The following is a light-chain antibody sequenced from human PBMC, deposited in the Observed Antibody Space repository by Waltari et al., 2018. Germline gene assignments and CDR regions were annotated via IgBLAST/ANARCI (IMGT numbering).Light chain of an antibody. CDR2: EVD. J-gene: IGLJ2*01. CDR1: SSDVGGYRY. Sequence: QSAPTQPPSASGSPGQSVTISCNGTSSDVGGYRYISWYQQHPGKAPKPLIYEVDNRPSGGPHRLSGSKAGNTATLPLPGLQADDEAYYYYSSYAGARHFLFGAGTKLTVL. CDR3: SSYAGARHFL. V-gene: IGLV2-8*01.